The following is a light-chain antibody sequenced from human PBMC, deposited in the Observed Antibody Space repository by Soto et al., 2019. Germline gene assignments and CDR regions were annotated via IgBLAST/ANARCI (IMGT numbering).Light chain of an antibody. CDR3: LQYNVYPLS. CDR2: KAS. V-gene: IGKV1-5*03. CDR1: QNINRW. J-gene: IGKJ4*01. Sequence: DILMTQSPSTLSASVGDKVTITCRARQNINRWLAWYQQRPGKAPNLLIHKASTLEVGVPSRFSGSASGTEFTLTISSLQPDDFAVYFCLQYNVYPLSFGGGTKVEIK.